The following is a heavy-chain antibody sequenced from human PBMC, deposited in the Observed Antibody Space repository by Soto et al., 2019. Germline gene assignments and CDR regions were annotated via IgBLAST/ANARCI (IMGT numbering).Heavy chain of an antibody. CDR1: GFTFSSYW. J-gene: IGHJ2*01. V-gene: IGHV3-7*01. D-gene: IGHD6-13*01. CDR2: IKQDGSEK. Sequence: EVQLVESGGGLVQPGGSLRLSCAASGFTFSSYWMSWVRQAPGKGLEWVANIKQDGSEKYYVDSVKGRFTISRDNAKNLLYLQMNSLRAEDTAVYYCARVLSVGIQQLDPNWYFDLWGRGTLVTVSS. CDR3: ARVLSVGIQQLDPNWYFDL.